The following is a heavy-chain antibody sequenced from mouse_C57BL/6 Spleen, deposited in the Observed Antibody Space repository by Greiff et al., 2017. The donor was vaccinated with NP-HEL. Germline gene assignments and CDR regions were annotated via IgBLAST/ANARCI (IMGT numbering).Heavy chain of an antibody. D-gene: IGHD2-4*01. Sequence: QVQLQQSGAELVRPGTSVKLSCKASGYTFTSYWMHWVKQRPGQGLEWIGVIDPSDSYTNYNQKFKGKATLTVDTSSSTAYMQLSSLTSEDSAVYDCARGNYDYDVAWFAYWGQGTLVTVSA. CDR3: ARGNYDYDVAWFAY. J-gene: IGHJ3*01. CDR1: GYTFTSYW. CDR2: IDPSDSYT. V-gene: IGHV1-59*01.